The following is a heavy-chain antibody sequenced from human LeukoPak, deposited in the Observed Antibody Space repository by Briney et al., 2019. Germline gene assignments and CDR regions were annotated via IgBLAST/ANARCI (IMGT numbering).Heavy chain of an antibody. V-gene: IGHV3-30*18. CDR1: GFTFSSYG. CDR3: AKDYRNYDILTGRPADY. J-gene: IGHJ4*02. Sequence: GGSLRLSCAASGFTFSSYGMHWVGKAPGKGLEWVAVISYDGSNKYYADSVKGRFTISRDNSKNTLYLQMNSLRAEDTAVYYCAKDYRNYDILTGRPADYWGQGTLVTVSS. CDR2: ISYDGSNK. D-gene: IGHD3-9*01.